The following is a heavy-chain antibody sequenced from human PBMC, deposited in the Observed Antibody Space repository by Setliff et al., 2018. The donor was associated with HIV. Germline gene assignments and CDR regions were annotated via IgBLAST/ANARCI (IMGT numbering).Heavy chain of an antibody. CDR3: ARRAFKDGYKRSYFDC. CDR1: GGSISSYY. Sequence: SETLSLTCTVSGGSISSYYWSWIRQPPGKGLEWIGYIYTSGSTNYNPSLKSRVTMSVDTSKNKFSLKLSSVTAADTAVYYCARRAFKDGYKRSYFDCWGQGTLVTVSS. D-gene: IGHD5-12*01. CDR2: IYTSGST. J-gene: IGHJ4*02. V-gene: IGHV4-4*09.